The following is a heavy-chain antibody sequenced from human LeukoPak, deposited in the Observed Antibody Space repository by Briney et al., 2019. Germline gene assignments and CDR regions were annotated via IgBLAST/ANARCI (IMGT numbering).Heavy chain of an antibody. Sequence: ASVKVSCKASGGTFSSYAISWVRQAPGQGLEWMGGIIPIFGTANYAQKFQGRVTITADESTSTAYMELSSLRSEDTAVYYCARGEVYYYDSSGYPLDYWGQGTLVTVSS. V-gene: IGHV1-69*13. J-gene: IGHJ4*02. CDR2: IIPIFGTA. D-gene: IGHD3-22*01. CDR1: GGTFSSYA. CDR3: ARGEVYYYDSSGYPLDY.